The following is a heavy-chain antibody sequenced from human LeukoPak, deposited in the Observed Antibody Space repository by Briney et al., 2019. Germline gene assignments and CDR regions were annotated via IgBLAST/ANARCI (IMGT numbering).Heavy chain of an antibody. CDR3: ARLARDGYNLGYFDY. D-gene: IGHD5-24*01. J-gene: IGHJ4*02. CDR2: IYYSGST. Sequence: SETLSLTCTVSGGSISSYYWSWIRQPPGKGLEWIGYIYYSGSTNYNPSLKSRVTISVDTSKNQFSLKLSSVTAADTAVYYCARLARDGYNLGYFDYWGQGTLVTVSS. V-gene: IGHV4-59*01. CDR1: GGSISSYY.